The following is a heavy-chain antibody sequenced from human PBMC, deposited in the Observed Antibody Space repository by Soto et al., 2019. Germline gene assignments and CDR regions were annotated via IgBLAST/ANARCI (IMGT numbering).Heavy chain of an antibody. D-gene: IGHD3-10*01. CDR1: GFTFSSYA. J-gene: IGHJ6*02. V-gene: IGHV3-23*01. CDR2: ISGSGGST. CDR3: AKEDRSSSHYGYYYYYGMDV. Sequence: GGSLRLSCAASGFTFSSYAMSWVRQAPGKGLEWVSAISGSGGSTYYADSVKGRFTISRDNSKNTLYLQMNSLRAEDTAVYYCAKEDRSSSHYGYYYYYGMDVWGQGTTVTVSS.